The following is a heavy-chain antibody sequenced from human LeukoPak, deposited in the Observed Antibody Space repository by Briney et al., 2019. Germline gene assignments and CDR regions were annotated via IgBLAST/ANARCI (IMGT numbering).Heavy chain of an antibody. CDR1: GFTFSSYG. D-gene: IGHD2-2*01. CDR3: ANGDPGPADHPMNDYYYSLDV. CDR2: ISYDGNTK. V-gene: IGHV3-30*18. Sequence: PGGSLRPSCAASGFTFSSYGMHWVRQAPGKGLEWVAFISYDGNTKYYSGSAKGRFTISRDNSRNTLYLQMNSLRPEDTAVYYCANGDPGPADHPMNDYYYSLDVWGQGTTVIVSS. J-gene: IGHJ6*02.